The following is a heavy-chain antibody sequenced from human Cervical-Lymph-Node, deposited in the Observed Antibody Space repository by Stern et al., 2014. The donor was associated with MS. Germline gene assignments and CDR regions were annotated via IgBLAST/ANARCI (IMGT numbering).Heavy chain of an antibody. CDR1: GGSISSYY. Sequence: QLQLQESGPGLVKPSETLSLTCIVSGGSISSYYWSWIRQPPGKGLEWIGYIHYSGDTNYNPSLKSRVTISIDTPKNQLSLKLSSVTAADTAVYYCARATLWSGYYLYGMDVWGQGTTVTVSS. CDR3: ARATLWSGYYLYGMDV. CDR2: IHYSGDT. J-gene: IGHJ6*02. V-gene: IGHV4-59*01. D-gene: IGHD3-3*01.